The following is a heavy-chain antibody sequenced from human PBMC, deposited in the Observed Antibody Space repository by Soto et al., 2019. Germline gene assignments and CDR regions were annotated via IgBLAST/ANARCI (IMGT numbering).Heavy chain of an antibody. D-gene: IGHD3-3*01. CDR1: DASISDNNW. V-gene: IGHV4-4*02. CDR3: ARHIGVPGTRGFDY. CDR2: IYHSGTA. Sequence: QVQLQESGPGLVKPSGTLSLTCAVSDASISDNNWWSWVRQPPGKGLEWIGEIYHSGTANYSPSLNSRVIISLDKSKNQISLQLSSVTAADSAVYYCARHIGVPGTRGFDYWGQGTLVTVSS. J-gene: IGHJ4*02.